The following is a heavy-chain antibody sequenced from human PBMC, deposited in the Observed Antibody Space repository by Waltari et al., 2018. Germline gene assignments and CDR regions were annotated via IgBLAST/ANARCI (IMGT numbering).Heavy chain of an antibody. CDR3: ARDYCDRTYCHGMDV. J-gene: IGHJ6*02. CDR2: ISYNERNI. Sequence: QLQLVESGGGVVQSGRSLRLSWAASEFTFSSYALPWVRQAPGKGLEWVAVISYNERNIYYVDSVKGRFTISRDNSKKMLYLQMNSLRGEDTAVYYCARDYCDRTYCHGMDVWGQGTTVTVSS. CDR1: EFTFSSYA. V-gene: IGHV3-30*04. D-gene: IGHD3-22*01.